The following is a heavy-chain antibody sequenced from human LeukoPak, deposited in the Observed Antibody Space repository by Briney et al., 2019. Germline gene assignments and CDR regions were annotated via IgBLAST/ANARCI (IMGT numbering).Heavy chain of an antibody. CDR1: GGSIRSSNYY. Sequence: PSETLSLTCNVLGGSIRSSNYYWGWIRQPPGKGLEWIGSIYYSGSTYYNPSLKGRITMYVDTSNNQFSLKLTSATATDTAVYYCARLFYCDSSGPPSWGQGTLVTVSS. CDR2: IYYSGST. D-gene: IGHD3-22*01. CDR3: ARLFYCDSSGPPS. V-gene: IGHV4-39*01. J-gene: IGHJ5*02.